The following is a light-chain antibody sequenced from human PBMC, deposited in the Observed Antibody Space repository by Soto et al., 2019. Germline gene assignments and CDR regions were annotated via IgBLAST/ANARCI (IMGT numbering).Light chain of an antibody. J-gene: IGKJ1*01. V-gene: IGKV1-5*01. Sequence: EIQMTQSPATLSASVGDRITITCRARQRISRWLAWYQQKPGKAPKLLMYDASSLESGVASRFSGSGSGTEFTLTISSLQPDDFATYYCQPYNSYSPWTFGQGTKADI. CDR1: QRISRW. CDR3: QPYNSYSPWT. CDR2: DAS.